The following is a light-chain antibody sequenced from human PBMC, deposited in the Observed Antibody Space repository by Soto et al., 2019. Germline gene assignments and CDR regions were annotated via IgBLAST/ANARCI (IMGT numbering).Light chain of an antibody. CDR2: SSS. CDR1: ETIITW. CDR3: LQYNDYSWT. V-gene: IGKV1-5*01. Sequence: DTQMTQSPSTLSASVGDRVTITCRASETIITWLAWYQQKPGQDPKLLFYSSSFLESGVPSRFSGSGSGTEFTLTISSLQPDDFATYYCLQYNDYSWTFGQGTKVQIK. J-gene: IGKJ1*01.